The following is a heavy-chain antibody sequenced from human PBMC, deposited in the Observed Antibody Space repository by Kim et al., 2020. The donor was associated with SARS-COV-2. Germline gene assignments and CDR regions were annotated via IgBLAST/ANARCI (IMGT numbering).Heavy chain of an antibody. CDR1: GGSISSSNW. J-gene: IGHJ4*02. CDR3: ARGDYDILTGYYPDVYFDY. CDR2: IYHSGST. D-gene: IGHD3-9*01. V-gene: IGHV4-4*02. Sequence: SETLSLTCAVSGGSISSSNWWSWVRQPPGKGLEWIGEIYHSGSTNYNPSLKSRVTISVDKSKNQFSLKLSSVTAADTAVYYCARGDYDILTGYYPDVYFDYWGQGTLVTVSS.